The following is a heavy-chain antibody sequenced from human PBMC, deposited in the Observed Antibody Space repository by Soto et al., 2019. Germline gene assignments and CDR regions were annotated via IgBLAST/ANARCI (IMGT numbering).Heavy chain of an antibody. V-gene: IGHV5-51*01. CDR2: IYPGDSET. D-gene: IGHD6-13*01. Sequence: XDSLKISRQCSGYTFSNFWIAWVRQLPGKGLEYMGIIYPGDSETRYSPSFHGKVTISADRSIGTAYLQWSSLEASDSAFYFCARSPRSSPYFDYWGQGALVTVSS. J-gene: IGHJ4*02. CDR1: GYTFSNFW. CDR3: ARSPRSSPYFDY.